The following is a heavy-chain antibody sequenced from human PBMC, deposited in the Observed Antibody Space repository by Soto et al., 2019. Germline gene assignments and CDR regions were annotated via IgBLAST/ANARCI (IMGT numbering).Heavy chain of an antibody. J-gene: IGHJ4*02. CDR3: ARDKSPYSSGWHNRHFDY. CDR1: GFTFNTYA. V-gene: IGHV3-30-3*01. Sequence: SLRLSCAASGFTFNTYALHWVRQAPGKGLEWVAVISYDGSNKYYADSVKGRFTISRDNSKNTLYLQMNSLRAEDTAVYYCARDKSPYSSGWHNRHFDYWGQGTLVTVSS. D-gene: IGHD6-19*01. CDR2: ISYDGSNK.